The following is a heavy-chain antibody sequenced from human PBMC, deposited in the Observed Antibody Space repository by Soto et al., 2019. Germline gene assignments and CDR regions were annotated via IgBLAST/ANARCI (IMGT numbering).Heavy chain of an antibody. CDR3: ARDESSTAYGALYYYYYGMDV. Sequence: SVKVSCKASGGTFSSYAISWVRQAPGQGLEWMGGIIPIFGTANYAQKCQGRVTITADESTSTAYMELSSMRSEDTAVYYCARDESSTAYGALYYYYYGMDVWGQGTTVTVSS. CDR1: GGTFSSYA. J-gene: IGHJ6*02. D-gene: IGHD4-17*01. V-gene: IGHV1-69*13. CDR2: IIPIFGTA.